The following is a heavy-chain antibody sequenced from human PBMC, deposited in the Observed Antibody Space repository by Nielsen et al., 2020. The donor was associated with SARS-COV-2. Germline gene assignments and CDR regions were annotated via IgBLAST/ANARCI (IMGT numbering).Heavy chain of an antibody. CDR1: GGSFSGYY. J-gene: IGHJ3*02. CDR2: IYYSGST. V-gene: IGHV4-59*01. Sequence: SETLSLTCAVYGGSFSGYYWSWIRQPPGKGLEWIGYIYYSGSTNYNPSLKSRVTISVDTSKNQFSLKLSSVTAADTAVYHCARDRGIVGPTDTFDIWGQGTMVTVSS. D-gene: IGHD1-26*01. CDR3: ARDRGIVGPTDTFDI.